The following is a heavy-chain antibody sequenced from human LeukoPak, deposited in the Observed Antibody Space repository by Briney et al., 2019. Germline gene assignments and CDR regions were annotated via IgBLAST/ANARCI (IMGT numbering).Heavy chain of an antibody. Sequence: GGSLRLSCAASGSTFSTSWMSWVRQAPGKGLEWVANIFQDGNEKYYVDSVKGRFTISRDNAKNSLYLQMNSLRVEGTAVYYCARTIVEVRAASDVFDIWGQGTMVTVSS. CDR3: ARTIVEVRAASDVFDI. CDR2: IFQDGNEK. CDR1: GSTFSTSW. J-gene: IGHJ3*02. V-gene: IGHV3-7*01. D-gene: IGHD2-2*01.